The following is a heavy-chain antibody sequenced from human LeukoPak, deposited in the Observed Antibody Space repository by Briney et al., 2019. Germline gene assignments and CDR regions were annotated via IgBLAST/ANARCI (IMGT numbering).Heavy chain of an antibody. CDR1: GGSISSFSYY. J-gene: IGHJ3*02. CDR2: IYFGGRT. Sequence: SETLSLTCSVSGGSISSFSYYWGWIRQPPGKGLEWIGSIYFGGRTYNNPSLKSRVTISVDTSKNRFSLRLRSVTAADTAVYYCARLDYDRGDFDLRADAFDIWGQGTLVAVSS. V-gene: IGHV4-39*01. CDR3: ARLDYDRGDFDLRADAFDI. D-gene: IGHD3-16*01.